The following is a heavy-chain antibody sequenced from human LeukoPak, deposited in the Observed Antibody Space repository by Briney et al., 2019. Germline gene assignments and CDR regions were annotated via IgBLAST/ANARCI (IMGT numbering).Heavy chain of an antibody. J-gene: IGHJ4*02. CDR2: ISWYGVST. CDR3: AKDSGRYYGCLDY. V-gene: IGHV3-43*01. CDR1: GFTFYDYT. Sequence: GGSLTLSGAASGFTFYDYTMQWVPQVPGGGRECVSLISWYGVSTYYPDSVKGRFTISRDNSKNSLYLQMHSLRNEDTSLYVFAKDSGRYYGCLDYWGQRNLVTASS. D-gene: IGHD1-26*01.